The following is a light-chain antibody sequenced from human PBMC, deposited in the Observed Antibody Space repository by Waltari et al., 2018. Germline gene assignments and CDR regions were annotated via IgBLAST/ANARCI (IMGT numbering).Light chain of an antibody. J-gene: IGKJ2*01. CDR3: QQRSGWPYT. Sequence: EIVLTQSPATLSLSPGEGATLSCSASQSVSRYLAWYQQKPGQAPRLLIYDASNRATGIPARFSASGSGTDFTLTLSSLEPEDFAVYYCQQRSGWPYTFGQGTKLEIK. CDR2: DAS. CDR1: QSVSRY. V-gene: IGKV3-11*01.